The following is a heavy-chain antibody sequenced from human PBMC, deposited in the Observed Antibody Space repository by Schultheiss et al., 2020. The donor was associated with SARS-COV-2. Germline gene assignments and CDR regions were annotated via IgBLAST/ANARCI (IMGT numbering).Heavy chain of an antibody. V-gene: IGHV3-23*01. J-gene: IGHJ4*02. CDR2: ISASADGA. Sequence: GGSLRLSCAASGVAFSSYAMSWVRQAPGKGLEWVSGISASADGAFYSDSVKGRFTISRDNSKNTLYLQMNSLRAEDTAVYYCAKAEGGDCYCPHYWGQGTLVTVSS. CDR3: AKAEGGDCYCPHY. CDR1: GVAFSSYA. D-gene: IGHD2-21*02.